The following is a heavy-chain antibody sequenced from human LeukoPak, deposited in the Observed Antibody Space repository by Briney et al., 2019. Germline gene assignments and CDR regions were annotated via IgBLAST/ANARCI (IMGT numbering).Heavy chain of an antibody. CDR2: IRSKTYGGTT. Sequence: GGSLRLSCTASGFTFGDHAMSWVRQAPGEGLEWVGFIRSKTYGGTTEYAASVKGRFTISRDDSKSIAYLQMNSLKTEDTAVYYCTRGPTQQWLYYGMDVWGQGTTVTGSS. V-gene: IGHV3-49*04. CDR3: TRGPTQQWLYYGMDV. D-gene: IGHD5-18*01. CDR1: GFTFGDHA. J-gene: IGHJ6*02.